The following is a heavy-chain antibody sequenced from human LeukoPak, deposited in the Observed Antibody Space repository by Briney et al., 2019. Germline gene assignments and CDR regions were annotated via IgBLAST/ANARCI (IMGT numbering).Heavy chain of an antibody. Sequence: GGSLRLSCTASGFSFGDYDMIWVRQAPGKGLEWVSLIRSKPYGGTTEYAASVKGRFIISRDDSNRIAYLQMNGLKTEDTAVYYCTRDWGDAFDIWGQGTMVTVSS. J-gene: IGHJ3*02. V-gene: IGHV3-49*04. CDR3: TRDWGDAFDI. D-gene: IGHD3-16*01. CDR1: GFSFGDYD. CDR2: IRSKPYGGTT.